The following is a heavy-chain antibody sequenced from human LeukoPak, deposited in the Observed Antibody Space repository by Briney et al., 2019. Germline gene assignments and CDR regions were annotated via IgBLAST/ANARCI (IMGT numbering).Heavy chain of an antibody. D-gene: IGHD2-15*01. V-gene: IGHV4-59*01. CDR3: ARVEVGAANSQWYGMDV. Sequence: SETLSFTCTISGGSITSYYWSWIRQPPGKGLEWIGYVDYRGNTNYNPSLKSRVTISIDTSKSLFSLKLNSVTAADTAVYYCARVEVGAANSQWYGMDVWGQGTTVTVSS. CDR2: VDYRGNT. J-gene: IGHJ6*02. CDR1: GGSITSYY.